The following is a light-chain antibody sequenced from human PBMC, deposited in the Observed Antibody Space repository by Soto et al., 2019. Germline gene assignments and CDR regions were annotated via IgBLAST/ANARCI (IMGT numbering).Light chain of an antibody. J-gene: IGKJ1*01. CDR1: QTISSW. CDR3: QHDNSYSAA. Sequence: DVQMTHSPSNMSLSVVYIVTITFLASQTISSWLAWYQQKPGKAPKLLIYKASTLKSGVPSRFSGSGSGTEFTLTISSLQPDDFATYYCQHDNSYSAAFGQGTKVEIK. CDR2: KAS. V-gene: IGKV1-5*03.